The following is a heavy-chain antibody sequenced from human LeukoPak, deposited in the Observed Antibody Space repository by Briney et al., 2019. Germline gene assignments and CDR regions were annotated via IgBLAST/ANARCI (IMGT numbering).Heavy chain of an antibody. V-gene: IGHV3-30*02. CDR1: GFTFSSYG. CDR3: ANRLLWFGELLS. Sequence: GGSLRLSCAASGFTFSSYGLHWVRQAPGKGLEWVAFIQFDGSIEYYADSVKGRFTISRDNSKNTLYLQMNSLRAEDTAVYYCANRLLWFGELLSWGQGTLVTVSS. D-gene: IGHD3-10*01. CDR2: IQFDGSIE. J-gene: IGHJ4*02.